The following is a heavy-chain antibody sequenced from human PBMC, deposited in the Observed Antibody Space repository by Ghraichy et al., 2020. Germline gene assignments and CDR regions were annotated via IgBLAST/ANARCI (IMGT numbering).Heavy chain of an antibody. D-gene: IGHD5-12*01. V-gene: IGHV1-18*01. Sequence: ASVKVSCKASGYTFTSYGISWVRQAPGQGLEWMGWISAYNGNTNYAQKLQGRVTMTTDTSTSTAYMELRSLRSDDTAVYYCASGDSGYDGVGYYYYGMDVWGQGTTVTVSS. CDR2: ISAYNGNT. CDR3: ASGDSGYDGVGYYYYGMDV. J-gene: IGHJ6*02. CDR1: GYTFTSYG.